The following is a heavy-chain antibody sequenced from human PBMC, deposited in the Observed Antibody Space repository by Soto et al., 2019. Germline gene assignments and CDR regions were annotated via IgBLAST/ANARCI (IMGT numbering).Heavy chain of an antibody. D-gene: IGHD3-10*01. CDR3: ARDSTGSGLDYGMDV. Sequence: QVQLVESGGCLVKPGGSLRLSCAASGFTFNDHYMTWIRQAPGKGLEWVSFISSDSIYTNSADSVKGRFTISRDNAKNLLYLQMSSLRVEDTAVYYCARDSTGSGLDYGMDVWGQGTTVAVSS. CDR2: ISSDSIYT. V-gene: IGHV3-11*06. CDR1: GFTFNDHY. J-gene: IGHJ6*02.